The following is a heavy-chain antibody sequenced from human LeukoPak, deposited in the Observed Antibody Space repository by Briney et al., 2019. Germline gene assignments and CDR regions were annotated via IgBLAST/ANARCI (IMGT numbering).Heavy chain of an antibody. CDR2: IRYDGSNK. J-gene: IGHJ1*01. Sequence: GGSLRLSCAASGFTFSSYGMHWVRQAPGKGLEWVAFIRYDGSNKYYADSVKGRFTISRDNAKNSVYLQMNSLRAEDTALYYCARDYTSGYSGAEYFQPWGQGTLVTVSS. V-gene: IGHV3-30*02. CDR1: GFTFSSYG. CDR3: ARDYTSGYSGAEYFQP. D-gene: IGHD3-22*01.